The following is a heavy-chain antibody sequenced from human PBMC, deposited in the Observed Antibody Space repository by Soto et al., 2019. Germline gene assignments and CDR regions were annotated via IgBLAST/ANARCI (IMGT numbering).Heavy chain of an antibody. V-gene: IGHV3-64D*06. Sequence: EVQMVESGGGLVQPGGSLRLSCSASGFTFSAYGMHGVRQAPGKGLEYVSAISNNGDTTYYADSVKGRFTISRDNSKQTLYFQMRSLKVEDTAMYYCLGHLYWGQGTLVTVSS. J-gene: IGHJ4*02. CDR1: GFTFSAYG. CDR2: ISNNGDTT. CDR3: LGHLY.